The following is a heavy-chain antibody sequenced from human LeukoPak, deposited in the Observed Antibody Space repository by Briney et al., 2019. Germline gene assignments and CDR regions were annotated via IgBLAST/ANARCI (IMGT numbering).Heavy chain of an antibody. D-gene: IGHD3-3*01. CDR1: GLTFSSYW. CDR3: ARGKLVRRITIFGVVTPTHNWFDP. CDR2: INSDGSST. J-gene: IGHJ5*02. Sequence: PGGSLRLSCAASGLTFSSYWRHWVRQAPGKRLVWVSRINSDGSSTSYADSVKGRFTISRDNAKNTLYLQMNSMRAEDTAVYYCARGKLVRRITIFGVVTPTHNWFDPWGQGTLVTVSS. V-gene: IGHV3-74*01.